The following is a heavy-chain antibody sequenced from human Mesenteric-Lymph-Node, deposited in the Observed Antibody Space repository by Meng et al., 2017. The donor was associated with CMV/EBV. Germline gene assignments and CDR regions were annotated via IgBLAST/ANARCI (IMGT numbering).Heavy chain of an antibody. D-gene: IGHD2-15*01. V-gene: IGHV4-34*01. J-gene: IGHJ4*02. CDR3: ARGSDIPVNNY. CDR2: INHSGVP. CDR1: GGSFSGYY. Sequence: QVQLQQWGAGLWKPSETLSLTCAVYGGSFSGYYWSWIRQPPGKGLEWIGEINHSGVPNYYPSLKSRVTISLDRSKNQFSLKLSSVTAEDTAVYYCARGSDIPVNNYWGQGTLVTVSS.